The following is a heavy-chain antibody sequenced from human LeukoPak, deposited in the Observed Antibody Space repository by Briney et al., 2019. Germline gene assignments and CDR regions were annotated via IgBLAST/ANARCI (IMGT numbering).Heavy chain of an antibody. V-gene: IGHV1-8*01. CDR3: ARAPRIGRRDYYYYGMDV. CDR2: MNPNSGNT. D-gene: IGHD2-15*01. CDR1: GYTFTSYD. Sequence: ASVKVSCKASGYTFTSYDINWVRQATGQGLEWMGWMNPNSGNTGYAQKFQGRVTMTRNTSISTAYMELSSLRSEDTAVYYCARAPRIGRRDYYYYGMDVWGQGTTVTVSS. J-gene: IGHJ6*02.